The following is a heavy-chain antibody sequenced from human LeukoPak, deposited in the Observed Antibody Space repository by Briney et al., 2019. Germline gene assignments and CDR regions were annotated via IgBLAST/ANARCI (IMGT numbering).Heavy chain of an antibody. Sequence: QTGGSLRLSCAASGFTFSSYAMSWVRQAPGKGLGWVSGTSGSGGSTYYAGSVKGRFTISRDNSKNTLYLQMNSLRVEDTAVYYCAKNGGSQCYSHLDSWGQGTLVTVSS. CDR2: TSGSGGST. CDR3: AKNGGSQCYSHLDS. J-gene: IGHJ4*02. CDR1: GFTFSSYA. D-gene: IGHD2-15*01. V-gene: IGHV3-23*01.